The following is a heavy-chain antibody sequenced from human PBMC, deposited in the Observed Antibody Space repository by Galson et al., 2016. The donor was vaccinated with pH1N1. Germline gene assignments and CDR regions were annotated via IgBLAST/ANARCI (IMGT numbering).Heavy chain of an antibody. CDR1: GSNSDYN. CDR3: AKGGYGDSGLDVFDI. Sequence: SLRLSCAASGSNSDYNMNWVRLAPGKGLEWVSSISGSGGRKHYADSLQGRFIISRDNSKNTVYLQMNSLRAGDTALYFCAKGGYGDSGLDVFDIWGQGTMVIVSS. D-gene: IGHD4-17*01. J-gene: IGHJ3*02. V-gene: IGHV3-23*01. CDR2: ISGSGGRK.